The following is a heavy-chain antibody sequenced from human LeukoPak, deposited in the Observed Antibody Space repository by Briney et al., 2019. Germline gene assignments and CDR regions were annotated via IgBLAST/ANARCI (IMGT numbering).Heavy chain of an antibody. V-gene: IGHV4-34*01. CDR1: GGSFSGYY. D-gene: IGHD5-18*01. CDR2: INHSGST. Sequence: SETLSLTCAVYGGSFSGYYWSWIRQPPGKGLEWIGEINHSGSTNYNPSLKSRVTISVDTSKNQFSPKLSSVTAADTAVYYCARGYTWIHFDYWGQGTLVTVSS. CDR3: ARGYTWIHFDY. J-gene: IGHJ4*02.